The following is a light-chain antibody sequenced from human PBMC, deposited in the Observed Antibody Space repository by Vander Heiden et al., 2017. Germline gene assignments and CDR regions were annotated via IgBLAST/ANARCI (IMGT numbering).Light chain of an antibody. CDR1: QSISIY. CDR3: QQSYSTPNT. J-gene: IGKJ4*01. V-gene: IGKV1-39*01. CDR2: AAS. Sequence: IQMTQSPSSLSASVGDRVTITCRASQSISIYLNRYQQKPGKATKLLIYAASSLQSGVPSRFSGSGSGTDFTLTISSLQPEDFATYYCQQSYSTPNTFGGGTKVEIK.